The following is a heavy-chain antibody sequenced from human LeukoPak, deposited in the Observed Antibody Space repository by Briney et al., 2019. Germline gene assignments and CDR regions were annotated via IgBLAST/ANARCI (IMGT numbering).Heavy chain of an antibody. V-gene: IGHV3-11*01. CDR2: IISSGRTI. Sequence: GGSLRLSCAASGFTFSDYYMSWIRQAPGKGLEWVSYIISSGRTIYYADSVKGRFTISRDNAKNSLYLQMNSLRAEDTAVYYCARVGRSGWYGKAAFDIWGQGTMVTVSS. D-gene: IGHD6-19*01. CDR3: ARVGRSGWYGKAAFDI. CDR1: GFTFSDYY. J-gene: IGHJ3*02.